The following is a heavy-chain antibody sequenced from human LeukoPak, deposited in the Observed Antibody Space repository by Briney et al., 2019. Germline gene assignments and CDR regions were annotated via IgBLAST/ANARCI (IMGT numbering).Heavy chain of an antibody. Sequence: GGALRLSCAASGLTFHEYGMHWVRQAPGRGLEWVSLISGDGGSTFYADSVKGRFTISRDNSKNSLYLQMNRLRTEDTALYYCAKDQWQAGGFDYWGQGTLVTVSS. CDR3: AKDQWQAGGFDY. V-gene: IGHV3-43*02. D-gene: IGHD6-19*01. CDR1: GLTFHEYG. CDR2: ISGDGGST. J-gene: IGHJ4*02.